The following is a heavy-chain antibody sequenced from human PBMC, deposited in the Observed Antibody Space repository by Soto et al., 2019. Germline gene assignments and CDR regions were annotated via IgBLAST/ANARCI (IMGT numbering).Heavy chain of an antibody. CDR2: ISAYNGNT. D-gene: IGHD6-13*01. V-gene: IGHV1-18*01. J-gene: IGHJ4*02. Sequence: QVQLVQSGAEVKKPGASVKVSCKASGYTFTSYGISWVRQAPGQGLEWMGWISAYNGNTNYAQKLQGRATMTTDTCTSTAYMELSSLRSADTAVYYSARDLAADTCDYWGQSTLVTVSS. CDR3: ARDLAADTCDY. CDR1: GYTFTSYG.